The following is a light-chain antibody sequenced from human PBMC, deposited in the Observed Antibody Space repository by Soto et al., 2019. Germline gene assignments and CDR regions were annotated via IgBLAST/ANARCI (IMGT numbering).Light chain of an antibody. Sequence: QAVVTQPPSASASLGASVTLTCTLSSGYSNYKVDWYQQRPGKGPRFVMRVGTGGIVGSRGDGIPDRFSVLGSGLNRYLTIKNIQEEDESDYHCGADHGSGSYFVVVFGGGTKLTVL. J-gene: IGLJ2*01. CDR3: GADHGSGSYFVVV. CDR2: VGTGGIVG. CDR1: SGYSNYK. V-gene: IGLV9-49*03.